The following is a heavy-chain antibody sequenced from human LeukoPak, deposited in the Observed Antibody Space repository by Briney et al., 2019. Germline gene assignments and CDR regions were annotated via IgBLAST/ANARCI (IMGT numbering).Heavy chain of an antibody. D-gene: IGHD2-15*01. J-gene: IGHJ4*02. V-gene: IGHV4-38-2*02. CDR3: ARDRPGGGGASDY. Sequence: SETLSLTCAVSGYSISSGYYWGWIRQPPGKGLEWIGTIYHSGSTYYNPSLKSRVTMSVDTSKNQFSLKLSSVTAADTAVYYCARDRPGGGGASDYWGQGTLVTVS. CDR2: IYHSGST. CDR1: GYSISSGYY.